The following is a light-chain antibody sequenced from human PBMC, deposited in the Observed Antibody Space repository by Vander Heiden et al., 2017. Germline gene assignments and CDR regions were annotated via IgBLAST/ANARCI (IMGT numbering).Light chain of an antibody. V-gene: IGLV3-21*02. J-gene: IGLJ2*01. CDR3: QVWDSSRDHVV. CDR1: NIEDKS. Sequence: SYVLTQPPSVSVAPGQTARISCKGNNIEDKSVHWDQQKPGQAPVLVVYDDSDRPSGIPERFSGSNSGNTATLTISRVEAGDEADYYCQVWDSSRDHVVFGGGTKVTVL. CDR2: DDS.